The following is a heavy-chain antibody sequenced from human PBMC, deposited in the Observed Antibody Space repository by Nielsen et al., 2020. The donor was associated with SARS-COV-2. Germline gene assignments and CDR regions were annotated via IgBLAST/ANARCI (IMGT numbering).Heavy chain of an antibody. J-gene: IGHJ6*02. Sequence: CCASAGFIISIYWMSWVRQAPGKGQSWVANINQDGSEKYYVDSVKGRFTISRDNAKNSLYLQMNSLRAEDTAVYYCARDPKVTIFGVDLYYYYGMDVWGQGTTVTVSS. V-gene: IGHV3-7*03. CDR3: ARDPKVTIFGVDLYYYYGMDV. CDR1: GFIISIYW. D-gene: IGHD3-3*01. CDR2: INQDGSEK.